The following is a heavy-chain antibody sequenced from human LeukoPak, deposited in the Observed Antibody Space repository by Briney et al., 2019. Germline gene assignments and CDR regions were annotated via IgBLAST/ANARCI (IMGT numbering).Heavy chain of an antibody. CDR1: GYTFTSYG. Sequence: ASVKVSCKASGYTFTSYGISRVRQAPGQGLEWMGWISAYNGNTNYAQKLRGRVTMTTDTSTSTAYMELRSLRSDDTAVYYCARVALRSLEWLLLPSDHDAFDIWGQGTMVTVSS. J-gene: IGHJ3*02. CDR3: ARVALRSLEWLLLPSDHDAFDI. CDR2: ISAYNGNT. V-gene: IGHV1-18*01. D-gene: IGHD3-3*01.